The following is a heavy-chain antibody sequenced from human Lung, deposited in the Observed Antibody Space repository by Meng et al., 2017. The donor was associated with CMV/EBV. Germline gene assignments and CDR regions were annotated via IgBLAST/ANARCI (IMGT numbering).Heavy chain of an antibody. D-gene: IGHD6-19*01. Sequence: ESXKISXAASGFTFSTYSMNWVRQAPGKGLEWVASISNSGTYIFYIDSVKGRFTISRDNAQNSLYLQMNSLRAQDTAVYYCARDVIPRSSADFGIYYFYGLHVWGQGXTVTVSS. V-gene: IGHV3-21*01. CDR1: GFTFSTYS. CDR2: ISNSGTYI. CDR3: ARDVIPRSSADFGIYYFYGLHV. J-gene: IGHJ6*02.